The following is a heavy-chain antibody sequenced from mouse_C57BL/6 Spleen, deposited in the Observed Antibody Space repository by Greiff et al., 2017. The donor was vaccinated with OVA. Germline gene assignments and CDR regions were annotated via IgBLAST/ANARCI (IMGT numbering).Heavy chain of an antibody. Sequence: VQLQQSGPELVKPGASVKISCKASGYAFSSSWMNWVKQRPGKGLEWIGRIYPGDGDTNYNGKLKGKATLTADKSSSTAYMQLSSLTSDDSAVYVCARSQLTGSMDYWGQGTSVTVSS. V-gene: IGHV1-82*01. CDR2: IYPGDGDT. CDR1: GYAFSSSW. D-gene: IGHD4-1*01. J-gene: IGHJ4*01. CDR3: ARSQLTGSMDY.